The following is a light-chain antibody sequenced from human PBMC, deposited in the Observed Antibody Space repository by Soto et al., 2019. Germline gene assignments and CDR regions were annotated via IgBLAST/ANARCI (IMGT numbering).Light chain of an antibody. J-gene: IGKJ4*01. CDR2: SAS. CDR3: QQSSSNPLT. Sequence: DLPMTQSPSSLSASVGDRVTITCRASQSISSYLNWYQQKPGKAPNLLIYSASKLHSGVPSRFSGSGSGTDFTLIISSLQPEDFATYYCQQSSSNPLTFGGGTRV. CDR1: QSISSY. V-gene: IGKV1-39*01.